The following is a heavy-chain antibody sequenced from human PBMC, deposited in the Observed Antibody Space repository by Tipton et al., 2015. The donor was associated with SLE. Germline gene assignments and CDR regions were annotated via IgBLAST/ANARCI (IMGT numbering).Heavy chain of an antibody. D-gene: IGHD3-3*01. Sequence: TLSLTCAVSGYSISSGYYWGWIRQPPGKGLEWIGSIYHSGSTYYNPSLKSRVTISVDTSKNQFSLKLSSVTAADTAVYYCARHEHDFWSGHPFFDYWGQGTLVTVSS. CDR2: IYHSGST. CDR3: ARHEHDFWSGHPFFDY. CDR1: GYSISSGYY. V-gene: IGHV4-38-2*01. J-gene: IGHJ4*02.